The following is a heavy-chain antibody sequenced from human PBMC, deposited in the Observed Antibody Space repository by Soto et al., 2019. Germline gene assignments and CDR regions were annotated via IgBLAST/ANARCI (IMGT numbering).Heavy chain of an antibody. J-gene: IGHJ5*02. CDR2: IYYSGST. V-gene: IGHV4-59*03. D-gene: IGHD2-15*01. CDR3: ATNPSGGSWRNWLDH. CDR1: GGSISSYY. Sequence: SSETLSLTCTVSGGSISSYYCSWIRHPPGKGLEWIGYIYYSGSTNYNPSLKSRVAISVDTSKNQFSLKLSSVIAADTAVYYCATNPSGGSWRNWLDHWGQGTMVTVSS.